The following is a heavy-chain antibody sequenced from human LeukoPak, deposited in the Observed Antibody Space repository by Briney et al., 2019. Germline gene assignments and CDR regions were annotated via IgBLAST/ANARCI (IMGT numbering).Heavy chain of an antibody. CDR2: IIPIFGTA. J-gene: IGHJ5*02. D-gene: IGHD3-9*01. Sequence: ASVKVSCKASGGTFSSYAISWVRQAPGQGLEWMGVIIPIFGTANYAQKFQGRVTITADESTSTAYMELSSLRSEDTAVYYCARGPVLRYFDWTLPPNWFDPWGQGTLVTVSS. V-gene: IGHV1-69*13. CDR3: ARGPVLRYFDWTLPPNWFDP. CDR1: GGTFSSYA.